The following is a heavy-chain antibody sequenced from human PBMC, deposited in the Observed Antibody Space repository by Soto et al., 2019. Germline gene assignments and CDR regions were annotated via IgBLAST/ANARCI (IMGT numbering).Heavy chain of an antibody. J-gene: IGHJ4*02. Sequence: VESGGGLVQPDRSLRLSCAASGFIFDDFAMHWVRQAPGKGLEWVSGISWNSGSTDYAASVKGRFIISRDNARNSLYLQMNSLRPEDTALYYCARDTDSDTWNDPFDYWGQGALVIVS. CDR2: ISWNSGST. CDR1: GFIFDDFA. V-gene: IGHV3-9*01. CDR3: ARDTDSDTWNDPFDY. D-gene: IGHD1-1*01.